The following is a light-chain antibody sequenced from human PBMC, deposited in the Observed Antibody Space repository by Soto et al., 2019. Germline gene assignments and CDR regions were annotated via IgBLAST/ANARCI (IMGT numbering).Light chain of an antibody. Sequence: QSALTQPASVSGSPGQSITISCTGTSSDVGSYNLVSWYQQHLGKAPKLMIYEVSKRPSGVSNRFSGSKSGKTASLTISGLQAEDEADYYCCSYAGSSTFYVFGTGTKLTVL. CDR2: EVS. J-gene: IGLJ1*01. CDR3: CSYAGSSTFYV. CDR1: SSDVGSYNL. V-gene: IGLV2-23*02.